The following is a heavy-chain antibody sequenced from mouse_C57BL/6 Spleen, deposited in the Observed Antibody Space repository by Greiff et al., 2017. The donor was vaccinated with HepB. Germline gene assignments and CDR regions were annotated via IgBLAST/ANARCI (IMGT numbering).Heavy chain of an antibody. CDR3: AGDYDVGAMDY. CDR2: IYPGSGST. D-gene: IGHD2-4*01. CDR1: GYTFTSYW. J-gene: IGHJ4*01. Sequence: VQLVESGAELVKPGASVKMSCKASGYTFTSYWITWVKQRPGQGLEWIGDIYPGSGSTNYNEKFKSKATLTVDTSSSTAYMQLSSLTSEDSAVYYCAGDYDVGAMDYWGQGTSVTVSS. V-gene: IGHV1-55*01.